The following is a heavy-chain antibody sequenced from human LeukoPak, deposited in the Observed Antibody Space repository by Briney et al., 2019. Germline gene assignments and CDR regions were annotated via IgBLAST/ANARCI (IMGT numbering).Heavy chain of an antibody. V-gene: IGHV4-61*02. Sequence: PSETLSLTCTVSGDSISSGDYYWSWIRQPAGKGLEWIGRISSSGSTNYNPSLKSRVTISVDTSKNRFSLKLSSVTAADTAVYYCARAEGFLYYYYYMDVWGKGTTVTVSS. D-gene: IGHD2/OR15-2a*01. CDR1: GDSISSGDYY. J-gene: IGHJ6*03. CDR2: ISSSGST. CDR3: ARAEGFLYYYYYMDV.